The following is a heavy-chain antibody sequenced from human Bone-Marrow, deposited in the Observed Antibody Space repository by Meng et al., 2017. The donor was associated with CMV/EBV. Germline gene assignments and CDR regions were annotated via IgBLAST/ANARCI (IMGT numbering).Heavy chain of an antibody. D-gene: IGHD2-2*02. CDR2: IYYSGST. J-gene: IGHJ6*02. V-gene: IGHV4-59*01. CDR1: GGSISSYY. CDR3: ARQLGYCSSTSCYNRSYYYYGMDV. Sequence: SETLSLTCTVSGGSISSYYWSWIRQPPGKGLEWIGYIYYSGSTNYSPSLKSRVTISVDTSKNQFSLKLSSVTAADTAVYYCARQLGYCSSTSCYNRSYYYYGMDVWGQGTTVTVSS.